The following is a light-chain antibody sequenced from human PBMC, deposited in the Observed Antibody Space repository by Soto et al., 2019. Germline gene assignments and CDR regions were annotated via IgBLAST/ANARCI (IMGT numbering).Light chain of an antibody. CDR1: QTIRSW. CDR3: QHYDSYSEA. Sequence: DIQMTQSPYTLSGSVGDRVTITCRASQTIRSWLAWYQQKPGQAPKLLIYKASTLKSGVPSRFSGSGSGTEFTLTISSLQPDEFATYYCQHYDSYSEAFGQGTKVELK. CDR2: KAS. V-gene: IGKV1-5*03. J-gene: IGKJ1*01.